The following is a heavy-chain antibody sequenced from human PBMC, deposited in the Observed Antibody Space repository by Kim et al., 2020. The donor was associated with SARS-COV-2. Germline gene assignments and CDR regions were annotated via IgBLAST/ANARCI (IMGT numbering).Heavy chain of an antibody. CDR1: GYTFTSYG. CDR2: ISVYNGNT. D-gene: IGHD1-26*01. CDR3: ATNPPYTVGANKGVRFDP. Sequence: ASVKVSCKTSGYTFTSYGITCVRQAPGQGPEWMGWISVYNGNTQYGQNFRGRVTMTTDISTSTAYMDLSSLRSDDTAGYYCATNPPYTVGANKGVRFDPWGQGTLVTVSS. J-gene: IGHJ5*02. V-gene: IGHV1-18*01.